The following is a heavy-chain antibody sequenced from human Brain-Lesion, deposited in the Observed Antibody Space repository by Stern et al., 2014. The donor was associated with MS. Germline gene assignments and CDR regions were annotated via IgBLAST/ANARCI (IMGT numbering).Heavy chain of an antibody. CDR1: GYRFTDYW. V-gene: IGHV5-51*01. Sequence: VQLVESGPGVKKPGESLKISCKGSGYRFTDYWIGWGRQMPGKGLDWMGIIYPGDSDTRYSPSFQGQFTISADKSISPAYLQWSSLKASDTAMYYCASLTGGVDVWGHGTAVTVSS. CDR3: ASLTGGVDV. D-gene: IGHD1-14*01. CDR2: IYPGDSDT. J-gene: IGHJ6*02.